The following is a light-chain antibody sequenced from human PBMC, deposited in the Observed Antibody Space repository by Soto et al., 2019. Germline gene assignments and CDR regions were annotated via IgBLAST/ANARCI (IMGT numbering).Light chain of an antibody. Sequence: SYELTQAPSASVSPGQTASITCSGDRLGDKYACWYQQKPGQSPVLVIYQDSKRPSGIPERFSGSNSGNTATLTISGTQAMDEADYYCQAWDSSTYVFGTGTKLTVL. CDR3: QAWDSSTYV. V-gene: IGLV3-1*01. J-gene: IGLJ1*01. CDR2: QDS. CDR1: RLGDKY.